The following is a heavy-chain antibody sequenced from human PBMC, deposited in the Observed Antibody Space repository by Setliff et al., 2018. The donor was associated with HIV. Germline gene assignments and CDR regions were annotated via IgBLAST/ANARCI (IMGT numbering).Heavy chain of an antibody. D-gene: IGHD4-17*01. CDR2: IHHTGHI. J-gene: IGHJ4*02. V-gene: IGHV4-34*01. Sequence: SETLSLTCAFYGASFTDYYWNWIRQPPGRGLEWIGEIHHTGHINYNPSFKSRVTMSLDMSSNQFSLKMASMTAADSAVYYCARFDVTPMTTRDYWGQGTQVTVSS. CDR3: ARFDVTPMTTRDY. CDR1: GASFTDYY.